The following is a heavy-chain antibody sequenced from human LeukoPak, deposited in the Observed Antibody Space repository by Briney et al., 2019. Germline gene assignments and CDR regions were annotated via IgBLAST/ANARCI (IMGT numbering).Heavy chain of an antibody. Sequence: PGGSLRLSCAASGFTFSSYEMNWVRQAPGKGLEWVSYISSSSSYIYYADSVKGRFTISRDNAKNSLYLQMNSLRAEDTAVYYCARDLMGPGVFDYWGQGTLVTVSS. CDR3: ARDLMGPGVFDY. CDR2: ISSSSSYI. J-gene: IGHJ4*02. CDR1: GFTFSSYE. V-gene: IGHV3-21*05. D-gene: IGHD3-10*01.